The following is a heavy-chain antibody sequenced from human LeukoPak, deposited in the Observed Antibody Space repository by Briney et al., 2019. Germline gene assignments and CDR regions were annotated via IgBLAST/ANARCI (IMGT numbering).Heavy chain of an antibody. CDR2: ISSGGDTK. Sequence: GGSLRLSCAASEFVFSDYYMSWVRQAPGKGLEWVSYISSGGDTKYYADSVKGRFTISRDNAKNSLYLQMNNLRVEDTAVYYCARELVLTGPNWFDPWGQGTLVTVSS. D-gene: IGHD3-9*01. CDR1: EFVFSDYY. J-gene: IGHJ5*02. CDR3: ARELVLTGPNWFDP. V-gene: IGHV3-11*01.